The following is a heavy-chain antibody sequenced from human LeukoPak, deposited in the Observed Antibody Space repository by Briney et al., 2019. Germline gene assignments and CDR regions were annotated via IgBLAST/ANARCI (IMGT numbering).Heavy chain of an antibody. D-gene: IGHD3-22*01. V-gene: IGHV4-61*08. Sequence: PSETLSLTCAVSGGSISSGGYYWSWIRRPQGKGLEWIGYIYYSGSTNYNPSLKSRVTISVDTSKNQFSLKLSSVTAADTAVYYCARGGDSSPYYPDYWGQGTLVTVSS. CDR1: GGSISSGGYY. CDR3: ARGGDSSPYYPDY. CDR2: IYYSGST. J-gene: IGHJ4*02.